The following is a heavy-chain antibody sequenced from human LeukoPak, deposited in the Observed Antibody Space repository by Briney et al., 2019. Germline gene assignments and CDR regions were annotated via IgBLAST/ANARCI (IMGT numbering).Heavy chain of an antibody. CDR2: GNHSGST. D-gene: IGHD4-23*01. CDR1: GGSISSYY. Sequence: SETLSLTCTVSGGSISSYYWSWIRQPPGKGLEWIGEGNHSGSTNYNPYLKSRVTMSIDTSKRQFSLNLSSVIAADTAVYYCARVRVVTQDFDYWGQGTLVTVSP. CDR3: ARVRVVTQDFDY. J-gene: IGHJ4*02. V-gene: IGHV4-34*01.